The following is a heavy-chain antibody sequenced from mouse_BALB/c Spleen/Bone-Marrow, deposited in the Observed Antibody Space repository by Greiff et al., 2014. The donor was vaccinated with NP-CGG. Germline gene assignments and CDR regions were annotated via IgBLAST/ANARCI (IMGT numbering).Heavy chain of an antibody. V-gene: IGHV2-9*02. J-gene: IGHJ1*01. CDR3: ARTLRWYFDV. CDR2: IWAGGST. Sequence: VQGVESGPGLVAPSQSLSITCTVSGFSLTSYGVHWVRQPPGEGLEWLGVIWAGGSTNYNSALMSRLNISKDNSKSQVFLKMNSLQTDDTAVYYCARTLRWYFDVWGAGTAVTVSS. CDR1: GFSLTSYG.